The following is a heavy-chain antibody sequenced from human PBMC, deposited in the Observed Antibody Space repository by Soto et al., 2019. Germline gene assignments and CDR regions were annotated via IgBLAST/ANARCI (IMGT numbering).Heavy chain of an antibody. CDR2: IIPILGIA. D-gene: IGHD1-26*01. V-gene: IGHV1-69*02. CDR3: ARLRDSDGMDV. J-gene: IGHJ6*02. Sequence: QVQLVQSGAEVKKPGSSVKVSCKASGGTFSSYTISWVRQAPGQGLEWMGRIIPILGIANYAQKFQGRVTITAYKSTSTAYMELSSLRSEDTAVYYCARLRDSDGMDVWGQGTTVTVSS. CDR1: GGTFSSYT.